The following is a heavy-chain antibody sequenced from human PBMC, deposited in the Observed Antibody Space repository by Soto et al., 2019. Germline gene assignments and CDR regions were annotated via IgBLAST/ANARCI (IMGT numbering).Heavy chain of an antibody. CDR1: GYTFTDYA. Sequence: QVQLVQSGAEVKKPGASVKVSCKASGYTFTDYAITWVRQAPGQGLEWMGWISGYNGNTDYAQKLQGRVTMTTDTSTSTAYRELRSLRCDDTAGYYCARGGADYGGKNDYWCQGTLVTVSS. J-gene: IGHJ4*02. CDR2: ISGYNGNT. V-gene: IGHV1-18*04. CDR3: ARGGADYGGKNDY. D-gene: IGHD4-17*01.